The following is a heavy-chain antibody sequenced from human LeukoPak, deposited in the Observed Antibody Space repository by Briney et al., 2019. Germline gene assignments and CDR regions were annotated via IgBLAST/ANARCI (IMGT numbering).Heavy chain of an antibody. CDR2: IYSAGST. Sequence: PGGSLRHSRAASRFTLDKLYNGSVRQAPGKGLEWVSLIYSAGSTYYADSVRGRFTISRDSSKNTLFLQLNSLRAEDTAVYYCAPFAHKGVWGQGTTVTVS. D-gene: IGHD3-10*01. CDR1: RFTLDKLY. J-gene: IGHJ6*02. V-gene: IGHV3-66*01. CDR3: APFAHKGV.